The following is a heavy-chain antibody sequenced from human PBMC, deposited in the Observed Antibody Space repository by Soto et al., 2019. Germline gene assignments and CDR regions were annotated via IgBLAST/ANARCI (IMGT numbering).Heavy chain of an antibody. CDR1: GYTFTSYG. CDR2: ISAYNGNT. J-gene: IGHJ6*03. V-gene: IGHV1-18*01. CDR3: ARDIVLMVYATASGYMGV. D-gene: IGHD2-8*01. Sequence: QVQLVQSGAEVKKPGASVKVSCKASGYTFTSYGISWVRQAPGQGLEWMGWISAYNGNTNYAQKLQGRVTMTTDTSTSTAYMELRSLRSDDTAVYYCARDIVLMVYATASGYMGVWGKGTTVTVSS.